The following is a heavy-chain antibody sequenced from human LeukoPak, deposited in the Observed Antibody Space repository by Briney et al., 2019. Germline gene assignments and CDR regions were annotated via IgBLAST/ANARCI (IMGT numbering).Heavy chain of an antibody. J-gene: IGHJ4*02. CDR3: ARSKYSASHVDY. D-gene: IGHD1-26*01. Sequence: PGGSLRLSCAVSGFTFSNAWMSWVRQAPGKGLVWVSRINSDGSSTTYADSVKGRFTISRDNAKNTPYLQMNSLTAEDTALYYCARSKYSASHVDYWGQGTLVTVSS. CDR2: INSDGSST. V-gene: IGHV3-74*01. CDR1: GFTFSNAW.